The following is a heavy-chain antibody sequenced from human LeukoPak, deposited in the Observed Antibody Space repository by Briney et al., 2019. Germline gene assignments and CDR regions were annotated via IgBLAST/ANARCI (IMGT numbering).Heavy chain of an antibody. Sequence: ASVKVSCKASGGTFSSYAISWVRQAPGQGLEWMGRIIPILGIANYAQKFQGRVTITADKSTSTAYMELSSLRSEDTAVYYCAREDDYGGNSGLPYWGQGTLVTVSS. V-gene: IGHV1-69*04. D-gene: IGHD4-23*01. CDR2: IIPILGIA. CDR1: GGTFSSYA. CDR3: AREDDYGGNSGLPY. J-gene: IGHJ4*02.